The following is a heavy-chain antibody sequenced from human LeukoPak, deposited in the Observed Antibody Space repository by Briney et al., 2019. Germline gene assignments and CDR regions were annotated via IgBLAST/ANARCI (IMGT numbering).Heavy chain of an antibody. CDR2: IWYDGSNK. V-gene: IGHV3-33*01. CDR1: GVTLSSYG. J-gene: IGHJ5*01. D-gene: IGHD6-6*01. Sequence: GGSLRLSCAASGVTLSSYGMHWVRQAPGKGLEWVAVIWYDGSNKYYADSVKGRFTISRDNSKNTLYLQMNSLRAEDTAVYYCARGSSSVSTRFDPWGQGTLVTVSS. CDR3: ARGSSSVSTRFDP.